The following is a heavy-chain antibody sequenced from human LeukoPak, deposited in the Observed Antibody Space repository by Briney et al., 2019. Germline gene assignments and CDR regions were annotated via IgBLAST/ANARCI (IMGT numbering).Heavy chain of an antibody. Sequence: PGGSLRLSCAASGFTFSSYWMSWVRQAPGKGLEWVAVIWYDGSNKYYADSVKGRFTISRDNSKNTLYLQMNSLRAEDTAVYYCARVSEAGFGAGAIDYWGQGTLVTVSS. D-gene: IGHD6-13*01. J-gene: IGHJ4*02. CDR3: ARVSEAGFGAGAIDY. CDR1: GFTFSSYW. CDR2: IWYDGSNK. V-gene: IGHV3-33*08.